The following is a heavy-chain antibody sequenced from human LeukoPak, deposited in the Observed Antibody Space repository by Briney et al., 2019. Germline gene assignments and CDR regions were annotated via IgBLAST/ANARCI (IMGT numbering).Heavy chain of an antibody. CDR3: ARTGGDCSSGLCYYAMDV. CDR1: GGSISGSY. J-gene: IGHJ6*02. V-gene: IGHV4-59*01. CDR2: IHYTGST. D-gene: IGHD2-21*02. Sequence: PSETLSLTCLVSGGSISGSYWSWIRQPPGKGLEWIGYIHYTGSTDYNPSLRSRVTLSIDLSKNQISLRLSSVTAADTAVYYCARTGGDCSSGLCYYAMDVWGQGATVTVS.